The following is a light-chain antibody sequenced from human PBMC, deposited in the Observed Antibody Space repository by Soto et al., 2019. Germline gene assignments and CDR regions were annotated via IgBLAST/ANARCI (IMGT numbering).Light chain of an antibody. J-gene: IGKJ5*01. CDR3: QQYGTSPIT. CDR1: QRISSSY. Sequence: EVVLTQSPCTLSLSPGQRATLSCRASQRISSSYLGWYQQKPGQAPRLLIYGASTRATGIPDRFSGSGSWPDFTLTITRLEPEDFAVYYCQQYGTSPITFGQGTRLEIK. CDR2: GAS. V-gene: IGKV3-20*01.